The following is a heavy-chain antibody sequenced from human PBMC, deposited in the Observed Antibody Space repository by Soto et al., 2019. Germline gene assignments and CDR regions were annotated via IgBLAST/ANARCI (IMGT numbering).Heavy chain of an antibody. CDR3: ARGEGVLLWFGELLSLNWFDP. J-gene: IGHJ5*02. CDR2: INHSGST. V-gene: IGHV4-34*01. CDR1: GGSFSGYY. Sequence: PSETLSLTCAVYGGSFSGYYWSWIRPPPGKGLEWIGEINHSGSTNYNPSLKSRVTISVDTSKNQFSLKLSSVTAADTAVYYCARGEGVLLWFGELLSLNWFDPWGQGTLVTVSS. D-gene: IGHD3-10*01.